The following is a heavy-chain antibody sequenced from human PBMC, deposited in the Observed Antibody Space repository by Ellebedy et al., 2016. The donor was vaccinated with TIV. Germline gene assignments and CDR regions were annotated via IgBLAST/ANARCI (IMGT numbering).Heavy chain of an antibody. J-gene: IGHJ6*02. Sequence: PGGSLRLSWAGSGFTFSSYGMNGVRQAPGKGLEWVSYISSSSRTIYYADSVKGRFTISRDNAKNSLYLQMNSLRAEDTAMYYCARVQYSSSWYVNYGMDVWGQGTTVTVSS. V-gene: IGHV3-48*04. CDR2: ISSSSRTI. CDR1: GFTFSSYG. CDR3: ARVQYSSSWYVNYGMDV. D-gene: IGHD6-13*01.